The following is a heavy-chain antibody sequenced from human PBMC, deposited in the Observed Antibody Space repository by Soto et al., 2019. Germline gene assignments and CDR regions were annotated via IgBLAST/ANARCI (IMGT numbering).Heavy chain of an antibody. D-gene: IGHD6-19*01. J-gene: IGHJ4*02. CDR3: ALTRRSSLLEVAGPGFEY. V-gene: IGHV3-30*03. CDR2: LSYEGSEE. CDR1: GFNFGVFG. Sequence: GGSLRLSCAASGFNFGVFGMHWVRQAPGKGLEWLSVLSYEGSEEYYADSVRGRFTISRDNSKNTLFLQMDSLRVDDTGVYYCALTRRSSLLEVAGPGFEYWGEGTLVTV.